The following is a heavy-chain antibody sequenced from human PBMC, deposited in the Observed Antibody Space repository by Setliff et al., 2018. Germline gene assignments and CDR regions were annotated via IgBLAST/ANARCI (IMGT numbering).Heavy chain of an antibody. CDR2: ISGSGGST. Sequence: GSLRLSCAASGFTFSSYAMSWVRQAPGKGLEWVSAISGSGGSTYYADSVKGRFTISRDNSKNTLYPQMNSLRPEDTAVYHCAREYYRIEMTTIEGYWGQGTPVTVSS. D-gene: IGHD4-4*01. J-gene: IGHJ4*02. CDR1: GFTFSSYA. CDR3: AREYYRIEMTTIEGY. V-gene: IGHV3-23*01.